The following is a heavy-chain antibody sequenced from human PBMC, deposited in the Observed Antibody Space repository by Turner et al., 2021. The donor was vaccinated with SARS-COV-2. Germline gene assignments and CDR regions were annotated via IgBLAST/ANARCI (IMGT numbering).Heavy chain of an antibody. Sequence: EVQLLESGGGVVHPGGSLSLSCAASGFTFSNYVMDWVRYAPGKGLESVGSISYSGSKTYYLDSVKGRFTISRDNSRNIVYLHMNSLRAEDTAIYYCARVMEAFIDSYYYGLDVWGQGTSVTVSS. CDR3: ARVMEAFIDSYYYGLDV. CDR1: GFTFSNYV. J-gene: IGHJ6*02. CDR2: ISYSGSKT. V-gene: IGHV3-23*05. D-gene: IGHD3-16*01.